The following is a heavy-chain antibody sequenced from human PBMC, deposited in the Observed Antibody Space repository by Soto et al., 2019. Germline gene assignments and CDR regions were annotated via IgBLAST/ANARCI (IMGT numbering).Heavy chain of an antibody. J-gene: IGHJ3*02. CDR3: ARGSSPRYSGSYGRPGDAFDI. D-gene: IGHD1-26*01. Sequence: GGSLRLSCAASGFTFSSYSMNWVRQAPGKGLEWVSYISSSSSTIYYADSVKGRFTISRDNAKNSLYLQMNSLRDEDTAVYYCARGSSPRYSGSYGRPGDAFDILGQGTMVTVSS. CDR1: GFTFSSYS. V-gene: IGHV3-48*02. CDR2: ISSSSSTI.